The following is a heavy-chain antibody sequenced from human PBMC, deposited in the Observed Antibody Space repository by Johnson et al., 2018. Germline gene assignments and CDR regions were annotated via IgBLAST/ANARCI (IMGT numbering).Heavy chain of an antibody. V-gene: IGHV3-30-3*01. J-gene: IGHJ6*02. CDR3: ARDQMMSLLRGVFQYHYYGMDV. CDR1: GFTFSSYA. D-gene: IGHD3-10*01. Sequence: QVQLVQSGGGVVQPGRSLRLSCAASGFTFSSYAMHWVRQAPGKGLEWVAVISYDGSNKYYADSVKGRFTISRDNSKNTFYLQMNSLRAEDTALYYCARDQMMSLLRGVFQYHYYGMDVWGQGTTVTVSS. CDR2: ISYDGSNK.